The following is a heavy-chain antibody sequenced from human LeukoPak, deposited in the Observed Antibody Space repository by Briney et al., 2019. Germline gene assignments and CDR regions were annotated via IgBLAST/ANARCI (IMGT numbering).Heavy chain of an antibody. J-gene: IGHJ4*02. CDR2: ISGSGGST. CDR3: AKDHGWRIAVAGTVDY. D-gene: IGHD6-19*01. CDR1: GFTFSSYA. Sequence: PGGSLRLSCAASGFTFSSYAMSRVRQAPGKGLEWVSAISGSGGSTYYADSVKGRFTISRDNSKNTLYLQMNSLRAEDTAVYYCAKDHGWRIAVAGTVDYWGQGTLVTVSS. V-gene: IGHV3-23*01.